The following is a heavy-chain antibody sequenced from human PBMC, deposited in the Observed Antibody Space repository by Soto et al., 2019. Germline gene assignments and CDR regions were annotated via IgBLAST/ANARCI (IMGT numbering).Heavy chain of an antibody. Sequence: QVQLVESGGGVVQPGRSLRLSCAASGFTFSRHTMHWVRQAPGKGLEWVAAISDDGSNTYYADSVKGRFTISRDNSKNTLYLKMNSMSSEDTAVHHCAREVYDDFWSCFNTHPYYFDDWGQGTLVTVSS. CDR1: GFTFSRHT. V-gene: IGHV3-30-3*01. CDR2: ISDDGSNT. CDR3: AREVYDDFWSCFNTHPYYFDD. D-gene: IGHD3-3*01. J-gene: IGHJ4*02.